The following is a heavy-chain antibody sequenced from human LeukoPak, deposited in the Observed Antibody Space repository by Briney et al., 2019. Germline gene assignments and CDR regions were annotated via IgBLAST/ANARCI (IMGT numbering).Heavy chain of an antibody. J-gene: IGHJ4*02. CDR1: GFSLSNARMG. CDR2: IFSNDEK. Sequence: SGPVLVKPTETLTLTCTVSGFSLSNARMGVSWIRQSPGKALEWLAHIFSNDEKSYSTSLKSRLTISKDTSKSQVVLTMTNMDPVDTATYYCARMATVPGPADYRGQGTLVTVSS. CDR3: ARMATVPGPADY. V-gene: IGHV2-26*01. D-gene: IGHD4-11*01.